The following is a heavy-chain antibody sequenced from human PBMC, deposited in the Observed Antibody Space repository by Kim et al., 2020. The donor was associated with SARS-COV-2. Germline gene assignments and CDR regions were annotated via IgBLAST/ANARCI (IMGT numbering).Heavy chain of an antibody. J-gene: IGHJ4*01. Sequence: GGSLRLSCAASGFTFSSYAMHWVRQAPGKGLEWVAVISYDGSNKYYADSVKGRFTISRDNSKNTLYLQMNSLRAEDTAVYYCAREFYDILTGYYTASYY. D-gene: IGHD3-9*01. CDR2: ISYDGSNK. V-gene: IGHV3-30-3*01. CDR1: GFTFSSYA. CDR3: AREFYDILTGYYTASYY.